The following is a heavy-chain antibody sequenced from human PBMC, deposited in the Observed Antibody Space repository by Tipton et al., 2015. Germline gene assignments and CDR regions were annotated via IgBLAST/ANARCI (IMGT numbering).Heavy chain of an antibody. V-gene: IGHV5-51*01. J-gene: IGHJ3*02. Sequence: QLVQSGAEVKKPGESLQISCKPSGYKFINYWIAWVRQVPGKGPEWIGSIYPYDSDTRYSPSFRGQVTISADTSTRTAFLQWSSLKASDTAMYYCARHVSFYYDTHGSDALDIWAQGTMVTVSS. CDR3: ARHVSFYYDTHGSDALDI. CDR1: GYKFINYW. D-gene: IGHD3-22*01. CDR2: IYPYDSDT.